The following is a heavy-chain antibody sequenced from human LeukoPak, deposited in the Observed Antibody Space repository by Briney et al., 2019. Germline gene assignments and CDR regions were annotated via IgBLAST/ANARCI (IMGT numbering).Heavy chain of an antibody. J-gene: IGHJ3*02. D-gene: IGHD3-10*01. CDR3: AGGMVRVTNDAFDI. V-gene: IGHV4-39*07. CDR1: GGSISSSSYY. Sequence: PSETLSLTCTVSGGSISSSSYYWGWIRQPPGKGLEWIGSIYYSGSTYYNPSLKSRVTISVDTSKNQFSLKLSSVTAADTAVYYCAGGMVRVTNDAFDIWGQGTMVTVSS. CDR2: IYYSGST.